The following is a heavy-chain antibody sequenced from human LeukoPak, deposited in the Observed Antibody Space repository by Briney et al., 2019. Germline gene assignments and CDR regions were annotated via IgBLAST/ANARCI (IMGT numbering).Heavy chain of an antibody. CDR3: AREVHVLDY. D-gene: IGHD1-1*01. CDR2: ISGSGGST. CDR1: GFTFSSYA. V-gene: IGHV3-23*01. J-gene: IGHJ4*02. Sequence: PGGSLRLSCAASGFTFSSYAMSWVRQAPGKGLEWVSAISGSGGSTYYADSVRGRFTISRDNAKNSLYLQMNSLRADDTAVYYCAREVHVLDYWGQGTLVTVSS.